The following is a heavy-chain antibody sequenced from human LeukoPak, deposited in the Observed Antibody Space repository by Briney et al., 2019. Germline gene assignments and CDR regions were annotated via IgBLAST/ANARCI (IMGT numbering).Heavy chain of an antibody. D-gene: IGHD5-12*01. CDR1: GFAFSSYA. CDR2: ISSSSSYI. J-gene: IGHJ6*02. Sequence: TGGSLRLSCAASGFAFSSYAMSWVRQAPGKGLEWVSSISSSSSYIYYADSVKGRFTISRDNAKNSLYLQMNSLRAEDTAVYYCARDATSGYDSIRGYSYYGMDVWGQGTTVTVSS. CDR3: ARDATSGYDSIRGYSYYGMDV. V-gene: IGHV3-21*01.